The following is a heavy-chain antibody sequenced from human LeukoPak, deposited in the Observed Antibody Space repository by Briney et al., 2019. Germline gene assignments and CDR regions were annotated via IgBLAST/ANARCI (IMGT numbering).Heavy chain of an antibody. D-gene: IGHD2-15*01. CDR2: MNPNSGNT. CDR1: GYTFTGYY. CDR3: ARGTLSWYGT. J-gene: IGHJ5*02. V-gene: IGHV1-8*02. Sequence: ASVKVSCKASGYTFTGYYMHWVRQAPGQGLEWMGWMNPNSGNTGYAQKFQGRVTMTRNTSISTAYMELSSLRSEDTAVYYCARGTLSWYGTWGQGTLVTVSS.